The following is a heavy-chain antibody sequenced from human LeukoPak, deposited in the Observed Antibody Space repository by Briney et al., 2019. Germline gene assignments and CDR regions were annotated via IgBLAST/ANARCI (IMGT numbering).Heavy chain of an antibody. CDR3: ARNRYNWNYGGGRDYYYMDV. Sequence: PGGSLRLSCAASGFTFSSYAMHWVRQAPGKGLEWVAVISYDGSNKYYADSVKGRFTISRDNSKNTLYLQMNSLRAEDTAVYYCARNRYNWNYGGGRDYYYMDVWGKGTAVTVSS. CDR1: GFTFSSYA. V-gene: IGHV3-30*04. CDR2: ISYDGSNK. J-gene: IGHJ6*03. D-gene: IGHD1-7*01.